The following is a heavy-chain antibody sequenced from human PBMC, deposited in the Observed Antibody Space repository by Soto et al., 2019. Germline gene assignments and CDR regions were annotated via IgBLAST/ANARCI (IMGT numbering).Heavy chain of an antibody. J-gene: IGHJ6*03. CDR2: TYYRSKWYN. Sequence: SQTLSLTCAISGDSVSSNSAAWNWIRQSPSRGLEWLGRTYYRSKWYNDYAVSVKSRITINPDTSMNQFSLQLNSVTPEDTAVYYCARVGIAAAGTNYYYYMDVWGKGTTVTVSS. D-gene: IGHD6-13*01. V-gene: IGHV6-1*01. CDR3: ARVGIAAAGTNYYYYMDV. CDR1: GDSVSSNSAA.